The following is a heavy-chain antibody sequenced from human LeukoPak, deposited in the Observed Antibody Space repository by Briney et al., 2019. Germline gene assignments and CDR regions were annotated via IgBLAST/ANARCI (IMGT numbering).Heavy chain of an antibody. Sequence: ASVKVSCKASEYTFTSYDINWVRQATGQGLEWMGWMNPNSGNTGYAQKFPGRVTMTRNTSISTAYMGLSSLRSEDTAVYYCARGTVTGYSSSWLHYYYYYMDVWGKGTTVTVSS. V-gene: IGHV1-8*01. CDR3: ARGTVTGYSSSWLHYYYYYMDV. CDR2: MNPNSGNT. J-gene: IGHJ6*03. CDR1: EYTFTSYD. D-gene: IGHD6-13*01.